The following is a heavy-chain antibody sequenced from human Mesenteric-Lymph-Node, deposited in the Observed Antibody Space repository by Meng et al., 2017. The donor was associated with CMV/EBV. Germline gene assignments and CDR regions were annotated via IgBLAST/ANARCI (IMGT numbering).Heavy chain of an antibody. CDR3: AREGEVGATGAFDF. CDR1: GFSFDEYS. Sequence: GESLKISCAASGFSFDEYSMSWVRLVPGKGLEWVSGINWNSGSFDYADSVKGRFTISRDNARNSPYLQMNSLRAEDTATYYCAREGEVGATGAFDFWGRGTQVTVSS. CDR2: INWNSGSF. D-gene: IGHD1-26*01. J-gene: IGHJ3*01. V-gene: IGHV3-20*04.